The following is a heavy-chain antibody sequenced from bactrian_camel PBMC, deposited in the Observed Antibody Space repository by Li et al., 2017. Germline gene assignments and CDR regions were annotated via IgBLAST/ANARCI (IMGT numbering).Heavy chain of an antibody. CDR2: MDSNGRT. CDR3: CTGRSGYGLAIFGY. D-gene: IGHD5*01. J-gene: IGHJ6*01. Sequence: HVQLVESGGGLVQPGGSLRLSCAASRNTYSWYCMGWFRQAPGKQREGVAAMDSNGRTSFADSMKGRFTISRDNAKNTLYLQMNSLKSEDTALYYCCTGRSGYGLAIFGYWGQGTQVTVS. V-gene: IGHV3S53*01. CDR1: RNTYSWYC.